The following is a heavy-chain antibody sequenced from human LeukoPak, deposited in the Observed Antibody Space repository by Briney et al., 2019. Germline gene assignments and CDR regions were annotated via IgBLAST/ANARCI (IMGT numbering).Heavy chain of an antibody. CDR3: ARGLTYSSSQGNWFDP. D-gene: IGHD6-6*01. Sequence: ASVKVSCKASGGTFTSYAISWVRQAPGQGLEWMGGIIPIFGTANYAQKFQGRVTITADESTSTAYMELRSLRSEDTAVYYCARGLTYSSSQGNWFDPWGQGTLVTVSS. J-gene: IGHJ5*02. CDR2: IIPIFGTA. CDR1: GGTFTSYA. V-gene: IGHV1-69*01.